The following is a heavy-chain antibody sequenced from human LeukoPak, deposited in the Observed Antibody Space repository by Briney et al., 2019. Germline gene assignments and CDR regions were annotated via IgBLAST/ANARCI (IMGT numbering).Heavy chain of an antibody. D-gene: IGHD6-19*01. J-gene: IGHJ4*02. V-gene: IGHV1-18*01. CDR1: GYTFTIYG. CDR3: ARGNIAVAGTSDY. CDR2: ISAYNGNT. Sequence: ASVTVSFTSSGYTFTIYGNSWVRQAPGPGHEWMGWISAYNGNTNYAHELHGRVPITTDTSTSTAYMELRRLRSDGTAVYYCARGNIAVAGTSDYWGQGALVTVSS.